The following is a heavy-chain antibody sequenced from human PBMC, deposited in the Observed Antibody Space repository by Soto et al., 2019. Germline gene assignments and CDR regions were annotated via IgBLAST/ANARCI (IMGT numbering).Heavy chain of an antibody. Sequence: QVPLVQSGAEVKKPGASVKVSCKASGYTFTSYDINWVRQATGQGLEWMGWMNPNSGNTGYAQKFQGRVTMTRNTSISTAYMELSSLRSEDTAVYYCARAAEYYYDSSGYYDAFDIWGQGTMVTVSS. V-gene: IGHV1-8*01. CDR2: MNPNSGNT. CDR1: GYTFTSYD. CDR3: ARAAEYYYDSSGYYDAFDI. J-gene: IGHJ3*02. D-gene: IGHD3-22*01.